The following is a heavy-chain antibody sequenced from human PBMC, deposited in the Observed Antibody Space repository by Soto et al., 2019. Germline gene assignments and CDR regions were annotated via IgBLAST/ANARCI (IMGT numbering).Heavy chain of an antibody. CDR2: IWYDGSNK. J-gene: IGHJ5*02. CDR1: GFTFSSYG. D-gene: IGHD2-15*01. V-gene: IGHV3-33*01. CDR3: ARERSTVVRELNCFDP. Sequence: QVQLVESGGGVVQPGRSLRLSCAACGFTFSSYGMHWVRQAPGKGLEWVAVIWYDGSNKYYADSVKGRFTISRDNSKNTLYLQMNSLRAEDTAAYYCARERSTVVRELNCFDPWGQGTLVTVSS.